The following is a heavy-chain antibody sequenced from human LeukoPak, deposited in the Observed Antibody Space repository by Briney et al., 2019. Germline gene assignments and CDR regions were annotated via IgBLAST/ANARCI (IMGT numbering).Heavy chain of an antibody. CDR1: GYIFTSYD. CDR3: ARGRSGNYYRASFDY. J-gene: IGHJ4*02. Sequence: GASVKVPCKASGYIFTSYDINWVRQATGQGLEWMGWMNPNSGNTGYAQKFQGRVTMTRNTSISTAYMELSSLRSEDTAVYFCARGRSGNYYRASFDYWGQGTLVTVSS. V-gene: IGHV1-8*01. D-gene: IGHD3-10*01. CDR2: MNPNSGNT.